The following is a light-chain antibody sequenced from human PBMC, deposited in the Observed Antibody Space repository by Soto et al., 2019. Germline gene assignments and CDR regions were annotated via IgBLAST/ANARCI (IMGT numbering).Light chain of an antibody. J-gene: IGLJ1*01. Sequence: QSALTQPASVSGSPGQSITISSTGTSSDVGGYNYVSWYQHHPGKAPKLMIYEVSNRPSGVSNRFSGSKSGNTASLTISGLQAEDEADYYCSSYTSSGTLVFGTGTKVTVL. V-gene: IGLV2-14*01. CDR1: SSDVGGYNY. CDR2: EVS. CDR3: SSYTSSGTLV.